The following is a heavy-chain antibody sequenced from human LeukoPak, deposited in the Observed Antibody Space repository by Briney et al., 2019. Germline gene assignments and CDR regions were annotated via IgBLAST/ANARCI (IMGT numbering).Heavy chain of an antibody. CDR3: ARGLDIVVVPAAAAFDY. J-gene: IGHJ4*02. D-gene: IGHD2-2*01. CDR2: INHSGST. Sequence: SETLSLTCAVYGGSFSGYCWSWIRQPPGKGLEWIVEINHSGSTNYNPSLKSRVTISVDTSKNQFSLKLSSVTAADTAVYYCARGLDIVVVPAAAAFDYWGQGTLVTVSS. CDR1: GGSFSGYC. V-gene: IGHV4-34*01.